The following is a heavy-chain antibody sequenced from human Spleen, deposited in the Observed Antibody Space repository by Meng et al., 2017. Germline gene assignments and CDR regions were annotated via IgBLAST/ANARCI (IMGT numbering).Heavy chain of an antibody. D-gene: IGHD3-22*01. Sequence: SVKVSCKALGGIFSNYVIGWVRQAPGQGLEWMGGINAVFGTTNYAQKFQGRVTITTDESTSTVYMELSSLRSEDTAVYYCARDQNYYDSSGYYIDYWGQGTLVTVSS. CDR3: ARDQNYYDSSGYYIDY. V-gene: IGHV1-69*05. CDR1: GGIFSNYV. J-gene: IGHJ4*02. CDR2: INAVFGTT.